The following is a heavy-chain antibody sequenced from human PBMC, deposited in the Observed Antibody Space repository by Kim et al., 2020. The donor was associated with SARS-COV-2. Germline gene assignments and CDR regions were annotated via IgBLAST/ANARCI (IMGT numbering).Heavy chain of an antibody. CDR1: GGSISSSGYY. Sequence: SETLSLTCTVSGGSISSSGYYWGWIRQPPGKDLEWIGSIYYSGSTYYNPSLKSRVTMSVDTSKNQFSLKLSSVTAADTAVYYCARRVGSGYYYLDYWGQGTLVTVSS. J-gene: IGHJ4*02. CDR2: IYYSGST. CDR3: ARRVGSGYYYLDY. V-gene: IGHV4-39*01. D-gene: IGHD3-3*01.